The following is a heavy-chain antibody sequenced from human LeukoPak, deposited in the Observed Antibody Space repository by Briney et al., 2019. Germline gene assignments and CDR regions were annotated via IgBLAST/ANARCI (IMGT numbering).Heavy chain of an antibody. D-gene: IGHD4-17*01. Sequence: PGGSLRLSCAASGFTFDDYAMHWVRQAPGKGLEWVSGISWNSGSIGYADSVKGRFTISRDNAKNSLYLQMNSLRAEDTAVYYCARVINGDCFDYWGQGTLVTVSS. CDR2: ISWNSGSI. CDR3: ARVINGDCFDY. CDR1: GFTFDDYA. V-gene: IGHV3-9*01. J-gene: IGHJ4*02.